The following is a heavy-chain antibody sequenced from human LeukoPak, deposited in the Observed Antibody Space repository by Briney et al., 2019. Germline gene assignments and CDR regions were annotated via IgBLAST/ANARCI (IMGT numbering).Heavy chain of an antibody. Sequence: SEILSLTCAAYGGSFSGYYWSWIRQPPGKGLEWIGEINHSGSTNYNPSLKSRVTISIDTSKNQFSLKLSSVTAADTAVYYCAISSGLYQRYGMDVWGQGTTVTVSS. J-gene: IGHJ6*02. D-gene: IGHD3-3*01. CDR2: INHSGST. CDR1: GGSFSGYY. CDR3: AISSGLYQRYGMDV. V-gene: IGHV4-34*01.